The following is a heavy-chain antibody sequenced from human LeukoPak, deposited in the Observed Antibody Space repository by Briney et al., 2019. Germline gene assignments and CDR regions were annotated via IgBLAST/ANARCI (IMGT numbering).Heavy chain of an antibody. J-gene: IGHJ6*02. CDR1: GYTFTSYA. CDR3: ATVDASPADYYYYGMDV. CDR2: INAGNGNT. Sequence: ASVKVSCKASGYTFTSYAMHWVRQAPGQRIEWMGWINAGNGNTKYSQKFQGRVTITRDTSAGTAYMELSSLRSEDTAVYYCATVDASPADYYYYGMDVWGQGTTVTVSS. V-gene: IGHV1-3*01. D-gene: IGHD2-2*01.